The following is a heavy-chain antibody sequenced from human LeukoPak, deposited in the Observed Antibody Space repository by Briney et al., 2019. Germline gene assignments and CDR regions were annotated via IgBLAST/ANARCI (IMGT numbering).Heavy chain of an antibody. CDR3: ARNPAVAGPTPFDY. CDR1: GYSITSYW. V-gene: IGHV5-51*01. D-gene: IGHD6-19*01. CDR2: IYPGDSDT. Sequence: GASLKISCKGSGYSITSYWIGWVRQLPGKGLEWMGIIYPGDSDTRYSPSFQGQVTISVDKSISTAYLQWSSLKASDTAMYYCARNPAVAGPTPFDYWGQGTLVTVSS. J-gene: IGHJ4*02.